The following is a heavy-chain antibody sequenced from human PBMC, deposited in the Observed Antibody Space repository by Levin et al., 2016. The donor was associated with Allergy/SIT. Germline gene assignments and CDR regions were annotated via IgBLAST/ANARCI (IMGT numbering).Heavy chain of an antibody. D-gene: IGHD4-11*01. CDR2: FYSGGDT. CDR3: AGPIRATVSSWYFDL. V-gene: IGHV3-66*01. J-gene: IGHJ2*01. Sequence: WIRQPPGKGLEWVSVFYSGGDTYYADSVKGRFTISRDNSKNILYLQMNSLRAEDTAVYYCAGPIRATVSSWYFDLWGRGTLVTVSS.